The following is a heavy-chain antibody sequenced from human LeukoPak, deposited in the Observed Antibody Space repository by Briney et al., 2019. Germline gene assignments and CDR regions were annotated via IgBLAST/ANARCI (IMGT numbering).Heavy chain of an antibody. J-gene: IGHJ6*04. Sequence: SVKVSCKASGGTFSSYAISWVRQAPGQGLEGRGGIIPIFGTANYAQKFQGRGTNTADKSTSTAYMELSSLRSEDTAVYYCARDGELLWFGESSYGMDVWGKGTRVTVSS. D-gene: IGHD3-10*01. V-gene: IGHV1-69*06. CDR1: GGTFSSYA. CDR2: IIPIFGTA. CDR3: ARDGELLWFGESSYGMDV.